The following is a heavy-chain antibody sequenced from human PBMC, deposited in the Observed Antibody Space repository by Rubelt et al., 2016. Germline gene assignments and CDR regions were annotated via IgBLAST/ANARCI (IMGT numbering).Heavy chain of an antibody. V-gene: IGHV1-69*01. D-gene: IGHD1-26*01. CDR3: ARTGGRVSEWELPLDY. CDR2: IIPIFGTA. Sequence: GLEWMGGIIPIFGTANYAQKFQGRVTITADESTSTAYMELSSLRSEDTAVYYCARTGGRVSEWELPLDYWGQGTLVTVSS. J-gene: IGHJ4*02.